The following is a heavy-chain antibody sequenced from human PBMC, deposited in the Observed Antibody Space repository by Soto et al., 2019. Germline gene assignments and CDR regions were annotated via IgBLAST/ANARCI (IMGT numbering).Heavy chain of an antibody. CDR1: GYTFTSYG. CDR2: ISAHNGNT. D-gene: IGHD3-10*01. CDR3: VRSGDYRSGSYWYFFDY. V-gene: IGHV1-18*01. Sequence: GASVKVSCKASGYTFTSYGITWVRQAPGQGLEWMGWISAHNGNTDYAQKLQGRVIVTRDTSTSTAYMELRSLISDDTALYYCVRSGDYRSGSYWYFFDYWGQGALVTVSS. J-gene: IGHJ4*02.